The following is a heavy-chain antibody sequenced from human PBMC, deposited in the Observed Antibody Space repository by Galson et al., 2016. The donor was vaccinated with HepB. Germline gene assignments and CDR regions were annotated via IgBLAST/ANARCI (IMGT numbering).Heavy chain of an antibody. CDR3: ARRVVREVTNWYFDL. Sequence: ETLSLTCTVSGGSISSSYYYWGWIRQPPGKRLEWIASMYYSGSTYYNPSLKGRVTISVDTSKNQLSLQLRSVTAADTAVYYCARRVVREVTNWYFDLWGRGTLVTVSS. V-gene: IGHV4-39*01. D-gene: IGHD3-10*01. CDR1: GGSISSSYYY. CDR2: MYYSGST. J-gene: IGHJ2*01.